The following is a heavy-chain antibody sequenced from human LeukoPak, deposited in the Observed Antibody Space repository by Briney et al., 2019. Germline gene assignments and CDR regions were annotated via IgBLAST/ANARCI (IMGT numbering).Heavy chain of an antibody. CDR1: GFTLGPYA. CDR3: GTWAVYHCFDV. CDR2: INADGGRT. D-gene: IGHD2-21*02. J-gene: IGHJ6*02. Sequence: PGGSLRLSCAASGFTLGPYAMHWVRRRPGKGLEWVAHINADGGRTFYADSVEGRFTISRDNSKDSLYLQMNSLTTDDTALYYCGTWAVYHCFDVWGQGTTVTVSS. V-gene: IGHV3-43*02.